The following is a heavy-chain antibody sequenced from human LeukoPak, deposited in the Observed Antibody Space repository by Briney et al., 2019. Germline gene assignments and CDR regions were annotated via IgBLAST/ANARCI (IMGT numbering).Heavy chain of an antibody. D-gene: IGHD2-21*01. V-gene: IGHV3-48*01. CDR3: ARTTGLFGTDGFDI. Sequence: GGSLRLSCAASGFTFSLYSMNWVRQAPGKGLEWVSYISSSGNTIYYADSVKRGFSVSRDTAKHSLFLQMNSLRAEDTALYYCARTTGLFGTDGFDIWDQGTMVTVSS. CDR1: GFTFSLYS. CDR2: ISSSGNTI. J-gene: IGHJ3*02.